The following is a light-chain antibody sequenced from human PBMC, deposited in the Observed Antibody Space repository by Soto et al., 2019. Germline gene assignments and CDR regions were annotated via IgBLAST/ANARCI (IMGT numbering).Light chain of an antibody. Sequence: EIVMTQSPATLSVSPGERATLSCRASQSVSSNLAWYQQKPGQAPRLLIYGASTRATGIPARFSGSGSGTEFTLTITSLQSEDFAVYYCQQYNNWPPYTFGQRTKLEIK. CDR3: QQYNNWPPYT. J-gene: IGKJ2*01. V-gene: IGKV3-15*01. CDR1: QSVSSN. CDR2: GAS.